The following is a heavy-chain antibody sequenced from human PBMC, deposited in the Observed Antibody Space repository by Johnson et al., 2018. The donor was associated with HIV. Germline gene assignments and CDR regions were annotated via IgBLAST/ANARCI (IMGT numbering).Heavy chain of an antibody. V-gene: IGHV3-20*04. CDR3: ARGGRAHYGGNFGAFDI. J-gene: IGHJ3*02. D-gene: IGHD4-23*01. CDR2: INWNGGST. Sequence: VQLVESGGVVVQPGGSLRLSCAASGFTFDDYGMSWVRQAPGKGLEWVSGINWNGGSTGYADSVKGRFTISRDNAKNSLYLQMTSLRAEDTAVYYCARGGRAHYGGNFGAFDIWGQGTMVTVSS. CDR1: GFTFDDYG.